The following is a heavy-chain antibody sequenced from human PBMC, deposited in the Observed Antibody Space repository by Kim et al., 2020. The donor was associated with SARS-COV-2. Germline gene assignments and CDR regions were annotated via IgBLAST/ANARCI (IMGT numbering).Heavy chain of an antibody. Sequence: ASVKVSCKASGYTFTSYGISWVRQAPGQGLEWMGWISAYNGNTNYAQKLQGRVTMTTDTSTSTAYMELRSLRSDDTAVYYCARDYRVSYYYDSSGYYYVYWGQGTLVTVSS. CDR1: GYTFTSYG. D-gene: IGHD3-22*01. CDR2: ISAYNGNT. V-gene: IGHV1-18*04. CDR3: ARDYRVSYYYDSSGYYYVY. J-gene: IGHJ4*02.